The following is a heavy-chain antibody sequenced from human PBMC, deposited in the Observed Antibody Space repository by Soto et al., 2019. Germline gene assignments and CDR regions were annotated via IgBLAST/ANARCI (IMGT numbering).Heavy chain of an antibody. CDR2: VKSKTDGGTT. Sequence: PGRPLRLSCAASGCTFGNAWINWVRQAPGKGLEWVGRVKSKTDGGTTDFAAPVKGRFAISRDDSKNTLYLQMNSLRAEDTAVYYCAKGSTGTTLYSFDYWGQGTLVTVSS. D-gene: IGHD1-7*01. J-gene: IGHJ4*02. V-gene: IGHV3-15*07. CDR1: GCTFGNAW. CDR3: AKGSTGTTLYSFDY.